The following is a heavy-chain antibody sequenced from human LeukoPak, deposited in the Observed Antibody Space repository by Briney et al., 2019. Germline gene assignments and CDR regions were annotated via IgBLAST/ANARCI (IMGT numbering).Heavy chain of an antibody. CDR3: ASWGIQEISGYYWMGAFDI. Sequence: SETLSLTCTVSGGSISSYYWSWIRQPPGKGLEWIGYIYYSGSTNYNPTLKSRVTISVDTSKNQFSLKLSSVTAADTAVYYCASWGIQEISGYYWMGAFDIWGQGTMVTVSS. J-gene: IGHJ3*02. CDR2: IYYSGST. CDR1: GGSISSYY. V-gene: IGHV4-59*01. D-gene: IGHD3-22*01.